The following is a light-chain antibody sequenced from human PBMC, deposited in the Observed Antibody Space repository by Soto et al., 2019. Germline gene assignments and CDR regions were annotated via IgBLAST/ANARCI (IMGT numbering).Light chain of an antibody. CDR3: LPDYNYPPP. CDR1: QAIRND. J-gene: IGKJ5*01. CDR2: AAS. V-gene: IGKV1-6*02. Sequence: AIQMTQSPSSQSASVGDRVTITCRASQAIRNDLGWYQQKPGKAPKLLIYAASSLQSGVPSRFSGSGSGTDFTLTISSLQAEDFATYHCLPDYNYPPPFGQGTRLEI.